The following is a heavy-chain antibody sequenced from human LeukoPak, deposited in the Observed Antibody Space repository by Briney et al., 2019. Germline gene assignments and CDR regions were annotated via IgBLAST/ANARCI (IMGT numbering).Heavy chain of an antibody. Sequence: SETLSLTCTVSGGSISSSSYYWGWIRQPPGKGLEWIGSIYYSGSTNYNPSLKSRVTMSVDTSKNQFSLKLSSVTAADTAVYYCARSGGYGDYVYYYYYYMDVWGKGTTVTISS. CDR2: IYYSGST. CDR3: ARSGGYGDYVYYYYYYMDV. V-gene: IGHV4-39*07. J-gene: IGHJ6*03. CDR1: GGSISSSSYY. D-gene: IGHD4-17*01.